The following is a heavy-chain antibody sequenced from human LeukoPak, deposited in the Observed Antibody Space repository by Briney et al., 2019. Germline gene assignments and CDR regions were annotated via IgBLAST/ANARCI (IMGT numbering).Heavy chain of an antibody. CDR2: INHSGST. CDR1: GGSFSGYY. V-gene: IGHV4-34*01. J-gene: IGHJ6*03. Sequence: SSETLSLTCAVYGGSFSGYYWSWIRQPPGKGLEWIGEINHSGSTNYNPSLKSRVTISVDTSKNQFSLKLSSVTAADTAVYYCARRSGFYYYYYYMNVWGKGTAVTISS. CDR3: ARRSGFYYYYYYMNV.